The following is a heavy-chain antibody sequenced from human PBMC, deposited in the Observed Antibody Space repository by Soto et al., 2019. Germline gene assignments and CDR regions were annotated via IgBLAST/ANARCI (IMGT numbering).Heavy chain of an antibody. Sequence: SETLSLTCTVSGGSISSSSYYWGWIRQPPGKGLEWIGNIYYSGSTYYNPSLKSRVTISVDTSKNQFSLKLSSVTAADTAVYYCVRRRVFLDYWGQGTLVTVS. CDR3: VRRRVFLDY. CDR2: IYYSGST. V-gene: IGHV4-39*01. CDR1: GGSISSSSYY. J-gene: IGHJ4*02.